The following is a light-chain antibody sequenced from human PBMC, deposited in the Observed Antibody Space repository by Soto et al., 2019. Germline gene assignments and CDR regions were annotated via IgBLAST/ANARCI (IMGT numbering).Light chain of an antibody. CDR1: SNDFGGYNY. CDR2: EVS. CDR3: SSYGGSNYF. J-gene: IGLJ1*01. V-gene: IGLV2-8*01. Sequence: QSVLTQPPSASGSPGQSVTISCTGTSNDFGGYNYVSWYQQHPGKAPKLIIFEVSERPSGVPDRFSGSKSGSTASLTVSGLKAEDEADYYCSSYGGSNYFFGTGTKLTVL.